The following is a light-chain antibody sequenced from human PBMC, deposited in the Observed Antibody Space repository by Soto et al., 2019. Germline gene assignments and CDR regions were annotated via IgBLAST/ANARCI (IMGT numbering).Light chain of an antibody. CDR2: WAS. CDR1: QSVLYSSNNKNY. V-gene: IGKV4-1*01. J-gene: IGKJ1*01. Sequence: DXVMTQSPDSLAVSXGERATINCKSSQSVLYSSNNKNYXAWYQQKPGQPPKLLIYWASTRESGVXXXXXXXXXXXXXXXXXSSLQAEDVAVYYCQQYYSTPTWTFGQGTKVEIK. CDR3: QQYYSTPTWT.